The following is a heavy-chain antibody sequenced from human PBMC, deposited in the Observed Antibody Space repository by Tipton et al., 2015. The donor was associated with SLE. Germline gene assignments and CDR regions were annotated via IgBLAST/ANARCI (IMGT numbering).Heavy chain of an antibody. Sequence: TLSLTCAVYGGSFSGYYWSWIRQPPGKGLEWIVYVYHSGSTNYNPSLKSRVTISLDTSKNQFSLKLSSVTAADTAVYYCARGFLQGVVVPTTRPMYAFDIWGQGTMVTVSS. J-gene: IGHJ3*02. V-gene: IGHV4-59*01. D-gene: IGHD2-2*01. CDR3: ARGFLQGVVVPTTRPMYAFDI. CDR2: VYHSGST. CDR1: GGSFSGYY.